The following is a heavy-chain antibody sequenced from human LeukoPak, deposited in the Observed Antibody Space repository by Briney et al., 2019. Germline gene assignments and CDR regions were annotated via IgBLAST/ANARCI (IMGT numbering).Heavy chain of an antibody. J-gene: IGHJ4*02. V-gene: IGHV4-61*08. Sequence: SSQTLSLTCTVSGGSISSGDYYWSWIRQPPGKGLEWIGYIYYSGSTNYNPSLKSRVTISVDTSKNQFSLKLSSVTAADTAVYYCARMGAGYYNPFDYWGQGTLVTVSS. CDR3: ARMGAGYYNPFDY. D-gene: IGHD3-9*01. CDR2: IYYSGST. CDR1: GGSISSGDYY.